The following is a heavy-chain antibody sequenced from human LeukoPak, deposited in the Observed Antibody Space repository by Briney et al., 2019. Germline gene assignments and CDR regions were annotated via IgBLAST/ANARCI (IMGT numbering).Heavy chain of an antibody. CDR3: ARGKGSSWFFDY. Sequence: NPSETLSLTCTVSGGSVSSYYWSWIWQPAGKGLEGIGRIDLGGSTNYNPSLESRVTMSLDTSKNQFSLRLSSVTAEDTAVYYCARGKGSSWFFDYWGQGTLVTVSS. CDR2: IDLGGST. D-gene: IGHD6-13*01. J-gene: IGHJ4*02. CDR1: GGSVSSYY. V-gene: IGHV4-4*07.